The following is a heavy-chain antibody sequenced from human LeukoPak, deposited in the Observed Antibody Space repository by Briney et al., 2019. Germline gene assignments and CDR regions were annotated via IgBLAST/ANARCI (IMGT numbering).Heavy chain of an antibody. CDR1: GYTFTSYY. D-gene: IGHD3-3*01. CDR3: ARSPRDFWSGYFYYFDY. V-gene: IGHV1-46*01. Sequence: ASVTVSCQASGYTFTSYYMHWVRQAPGQGLEWMGIINPSGGSTSYAQKFQGRVTMTRDTSTSTVYMELSSLRSEDTAVYYCARSPRDFWSGYFYYFDYWGQGTLVTVSS. J-gene: IGHJ4*02. CDR2: INPSGGST.